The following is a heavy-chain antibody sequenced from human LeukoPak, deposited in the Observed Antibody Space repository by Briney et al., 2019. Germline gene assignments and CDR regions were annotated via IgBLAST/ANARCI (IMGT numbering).Heavy chain of an antibody. V-gene: IGHV3-74*01. CDR3: ARDVPHNWFDT. J-gene: IGHJ5*02. Sequence: PGVSLGLYSAASGITFGNNWMHWVRQGPGKGLVWISRINSDGGGAIYADSVKGRFTVSRDNAKNTLYLQMNSLRAEDTAVYYCARDVPHNWFDTWGQGTLVTVSS. CDR1: GITFGNNW. CDR2: INSDGGGA.